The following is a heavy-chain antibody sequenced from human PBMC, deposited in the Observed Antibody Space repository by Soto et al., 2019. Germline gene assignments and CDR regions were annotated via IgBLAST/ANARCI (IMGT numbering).Heavy chain of an antibody. CDR3: ARGPRAYGDYVSGWFDP. V-gene: IGHV4-34*01. D-gene: IGHD4-17*01. CDR1: GGSFSGYY. J-gene: IGHJ5*02. Sequence: SETLSLTCAVYGGSFSGYYWSWIRQPPGKGLEWIGEINHSGSTNYNPSLKSRVTISVDTSKNQFSLKLSSVTAADTAVYYCARGPRAYGDYVSGWFDPWGQGTLVTVSS. CDR2: INHSGST.